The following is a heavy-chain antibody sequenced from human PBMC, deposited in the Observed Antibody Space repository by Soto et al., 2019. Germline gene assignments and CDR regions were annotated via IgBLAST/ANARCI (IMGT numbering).Heavy chain of an antibody. J-gene: IGHJ4*02. CDR1: GFTFSSYA. D-gene: IGHD6-13*01. CDR3: AKSTAAGFIGY. CDR2: FSCSGDST. Sequence: EGSLRLSCAASGFTFSSYAMSRVHHAPGKGLEWVSAFSCSGDSTYYAVSVNGRVTSARDNSKNTLYLQTNSLIADDTAVDYCAKSTAAGFIGYWGQGPLGTVAS. V-gene: IGHV3-23*01.